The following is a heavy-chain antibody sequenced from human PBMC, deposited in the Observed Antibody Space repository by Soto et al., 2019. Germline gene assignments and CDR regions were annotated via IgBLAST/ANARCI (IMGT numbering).Heavy chain of an antibody. Sequence: EVQLLESGGGLVQPGGSLRLSCAASGFTFSSYAMSWVRQAPGKGLEWVSAISGSGGSTYYADSVKGRFTISRDNSKNTLYLQMNSLRAEDTAVHYCAKDPLWNTAMPDFDYWGQGTLVTVSS. J-gene: IGHJ4*02. CDR2: ISGSGGST. CDR3: AKDPLWNTAMPDFDY. V-gene: IGHV3-23*01. CDR1: GFTFSSYA. D-gene: IGHD5-18*01.